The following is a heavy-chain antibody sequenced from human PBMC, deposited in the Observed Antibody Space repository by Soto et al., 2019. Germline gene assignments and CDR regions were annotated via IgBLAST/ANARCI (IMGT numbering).Heavy chain of an antibody. CDR2: IIPIFGTP. J-gene: IGHJ6*02. CDR3: ARDWYNIADRYYGMDV. V-gene: IGHV1-69*05. CDR1: GGTFSSYA. D-gene: IGHD1-1*01. Sequence: QVQLVQSGAEVKKPGSSVKVSCKASGGTFSSYAISWVRQAPGQGLEGMGGIIPIFGTPNYAQKFHGRVTITRDASTSTAYMELSSLRSEGTGVYYCARDWYNIADRYYGMDVWGQGTTVTVSS.